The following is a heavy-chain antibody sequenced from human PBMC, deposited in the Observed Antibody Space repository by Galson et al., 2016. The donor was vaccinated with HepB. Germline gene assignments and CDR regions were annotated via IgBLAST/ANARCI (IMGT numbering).Heavy chain of an antibody. J-gene: IGHJ4*02. CDR3: ASGGLRFLEWHQLNYDY. CDR2: ISSSSSYI. Sequence: SLRLSCAASGFTFSSYSMNWVRQAPGKGLEWVSSISSSSSYIYYADSVKGRFTISRYNAKNSLYLQMNSLRAEDTAVYYCASGGLRFLEWHQLNYDYWGQGTLVIVSS. D-gene: IGHD3-3*01. CDR1: GFTFSSYS. V-gene: IGHV3-21*01.